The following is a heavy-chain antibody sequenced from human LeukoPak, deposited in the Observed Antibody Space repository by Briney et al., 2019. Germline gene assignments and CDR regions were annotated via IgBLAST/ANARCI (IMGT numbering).Heavy chain of an antibody. CDR3: ASDLLWFRELHAFDI. CDR1: GFTFSGYY. Sequence: GASVKVSCKASGFTFSGYYMHWVRQAPGQGLEWMAWISPNSGGTNYVQKFQGRVTVTRDTSISTDYMEISGLTSDDTALYYCASDLLWFRELHAFDIWGQGTMVTVSS. V-gene: IGHV1-2*02. D-gene: IGHD3-10*01. CDR2: ISPNSGGT. J-gene: IGHJ3*02.